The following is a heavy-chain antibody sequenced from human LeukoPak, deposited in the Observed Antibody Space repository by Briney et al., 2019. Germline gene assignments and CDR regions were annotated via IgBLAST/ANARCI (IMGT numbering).Heavy chain of an antibody. CDR3: AKDPVIAAAGTGWYYFDY. CDR1: GFTFSTYA. Sequence: AGGSLRLSCAASGFTFSTYAMSWVRLAPGKGLEWVSTISGSGTSTYYADSVKGRFTISRDSSKSTLFLQMDSLRDEDSVVYYCAKDPVIAAAGTGWYYFDYWGQGTLVTVSS. D-gene: IGHD6-13*01. V-gene: IGHV3-23*01. CDR2: ISGSGTST. J-gene: IGHJ4*02.